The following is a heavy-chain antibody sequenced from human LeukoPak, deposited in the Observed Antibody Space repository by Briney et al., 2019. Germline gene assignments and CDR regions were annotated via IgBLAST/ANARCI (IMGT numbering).Heavy chain of an antibody. J-gene: IGHJ4*02. CDR3: ANSPIFGVVY. CDR2: ISASGDGK. D-gene: IGHD3-3*01. V-gene: IGHV3-23*01. Sequence: PGGSLRLSCAASGFIFSNYAMTWVRQAPGKGLEWVSVISASGDGKYYVESVKGRFTISRDNSKNTLFLQMNSLRAEDTAVYYCANSPIFGVVYWGQGTLVTVSS. CDR1: GFIFSNYA.